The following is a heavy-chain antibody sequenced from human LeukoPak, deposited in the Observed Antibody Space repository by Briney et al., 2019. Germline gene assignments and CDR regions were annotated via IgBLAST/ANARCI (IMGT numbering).Heavy chain of an antibody. D-gene: IGHD2-21*01. CDR2: IRASDGRT. CDR3: AKLVNY. J-gene: IGHJ4*02. V-gene: IGHV3-23*01. Sequence: GGSLRLSCVASGFTFSSSSMSWVRQAPGKGLECVSSIRASDGRTYYGDSVEGRFTISRDNSKNTLYLQMNNLRAEDTAVYYCAKLVNYWGQGLLVTVSS. CDR1: GFTFSSSS.